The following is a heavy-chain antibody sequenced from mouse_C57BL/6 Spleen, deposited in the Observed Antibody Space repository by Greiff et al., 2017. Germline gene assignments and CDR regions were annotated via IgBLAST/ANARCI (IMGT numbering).Heavy chain of an antibody. V-gene: IGHV1-55*01. CDR1: GYTFTSYW. J-gene: IGHJ4*01. Sequence: VQLQQSGAELVKPGASVKMSCKASGYTFTSYWITWVKQRPGQGLEWIGDIYPGSGSTNYNEKFKSKATLTVDTSSSTAYMQLSSLTSDDSAVYYCARSYDYEDYYAMDYWGQGTSVTVSS. CDR2: IYPGSGST. CDR3: ARSYDYEDYYAMDY. D-gene: IGHD2-4*01.